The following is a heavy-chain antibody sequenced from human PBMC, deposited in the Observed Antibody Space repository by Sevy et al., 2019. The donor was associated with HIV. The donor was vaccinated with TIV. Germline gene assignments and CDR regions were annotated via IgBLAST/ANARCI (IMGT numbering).Heavy chain of an antibody. CDR3: AKDPSFDSTGPDY. V-gene: IGHV3-23*01. CDR1: GFTFSSYA. CDR2: INGSGGSR. D-gene: IGHD3-22*01. J-gene: IGHJ4*01. Sequence: GGSLRLSCGGSGFTFSSYAMNWVRQAPGKGLEWVSAINGSGGSRYYSDSVKGRFTISRDNSKNTLYLQMNSLRAEDSALYYCAKDPSFDSTGPDYWGHGTLVTVSS.